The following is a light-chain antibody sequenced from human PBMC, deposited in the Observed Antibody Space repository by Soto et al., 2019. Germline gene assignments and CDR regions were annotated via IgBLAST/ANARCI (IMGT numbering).Light chain of an antibody. CDR2: GAS. CDR3: QQYGSSPCT. CDR1: QSVMTSY. J-gene: IGKJ2*02. Sequence: EILLTQSPGTVSWSPGERATLSCRASQSVMTSYLAWYKQKPGQAPRHLIYGASGRSTGIPDRFSGSGSGTDFTLTISRLEPEDFAVYYWQQYGSSPCTFGQGTKLEI. V-gene: IGKV3-20*01.